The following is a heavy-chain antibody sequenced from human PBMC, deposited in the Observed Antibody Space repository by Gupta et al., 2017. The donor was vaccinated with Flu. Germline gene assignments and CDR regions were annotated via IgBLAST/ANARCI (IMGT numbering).Heavy chain of an antibody. V-gene: IGHV3-33*01. CDR1: GFTFSFYD. CDR3: ARDRYGSRESGDFDL. D-gene: IGHD3-10*01. CDR2: IWTHGTTK. J-gene: IGHJ2*01. Sequence: QVQLVESGGGVVQPGRSLRLSCAASGFTFSFYDIHWVRQAPGKGLEWVAVIWTHGTTKYYADSVKGRFTISRDNSENTLYLQMNSLRAEDTAVYYCARDRYGSRESGDFDLWGRGTLVSVSS.